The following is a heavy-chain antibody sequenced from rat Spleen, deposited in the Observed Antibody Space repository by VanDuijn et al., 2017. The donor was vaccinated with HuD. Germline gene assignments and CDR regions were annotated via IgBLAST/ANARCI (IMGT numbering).Heavy chain of an antibody. J-gene: IGHJ3*01. D-gene: IGHD5-1*01. CDR3: VGGRDWFTY. CDR1: GYTFTNFY. Sequence: QVQVQQSGAELAKPGSSVKISCKASGYTFTNFYISWIKQTTGQGLEYIGYINTGSGGTNYNEKFKGKATLTVDKSSSTAFMRVSCLTLDDSAVYYCVGGRDWFTYWGQGTLVTVSS. V-gene: IGHV1-43*01. CDR2: INTGSGGT.